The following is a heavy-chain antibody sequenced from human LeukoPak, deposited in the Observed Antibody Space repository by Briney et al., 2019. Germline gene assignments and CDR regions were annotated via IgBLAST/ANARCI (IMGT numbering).Heavy chain of an antibody. CDR2: IYTSGST. CDR1: GGSISSSSYY. J-gene: IGHJ4*02. Sequence: SETLSLTCTVSGGSISSSSYYWSWIRQPAGKGLEWIGRIYTSGSTNYNPSLKSRVTMSVDTSKNQFSLKLSSVTAADTAVYYCARDSSGWYGARFDYWGQGTLVTVSS. CDR3: ARDSSGWYGARFDY. V-gene: IGHV4-61*02. D-gene: IGHD6-19*01.